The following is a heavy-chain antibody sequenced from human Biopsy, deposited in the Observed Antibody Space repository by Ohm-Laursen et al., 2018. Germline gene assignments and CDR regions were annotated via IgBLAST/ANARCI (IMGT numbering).Heavy chain of an antibody. V-gene: IGHV3-21*06. CDR2: ISRSTSHI. CDR3: ARGRSHLLPDHDWFDP. CDR1: GFSLRNYT. J-gene: IGHJ5*02. Sequence: SLRLSCTAPGFSLRNYTINWVRQAPGKGLEWVSSISRSTSHILYAETLKDRFTSSRDNAKNSVYLQMNSLRAEDTGVYYCARGRSHLLPDHDWFDPWGQGTLVTVSS. D-gene: IGHD1-14*01.